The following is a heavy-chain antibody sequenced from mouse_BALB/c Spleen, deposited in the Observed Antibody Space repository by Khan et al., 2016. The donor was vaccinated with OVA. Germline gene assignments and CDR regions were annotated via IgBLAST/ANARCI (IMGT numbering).Heavy chain of an antibody. D-gene: IGHD1-1*01. CDR1: GYSFTSYW. Sequence: QVQLQQPGAELVRPGTSVKLSCKASGYSFTSYWMNWVKQRPGQGLEWIGIIHPSDSETKLNQKFKDKATLTVDKSSSTAYMQLRSPTYEVSAVYYWARATTTSYWYCDVWGAGITVTVSS. CDR2: IHPSDSET. CDR3: ARATTTSYWYCDV. V-gene: IGHV1-61*01. J-gene: IGHJ1*01.